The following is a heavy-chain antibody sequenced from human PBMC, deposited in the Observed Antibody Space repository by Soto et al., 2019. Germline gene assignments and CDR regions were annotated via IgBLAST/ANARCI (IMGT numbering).Heavy chain of an antibody. J-gene: IGHJ4*02. V-gene: IGHV3-23*01. Sequence: GGSLRLSCAASGFTFSSYAMSWVRQAPGKGLEWVSAISGSGGSTYYADSVKGRFTISRDNSKNTLYLQMNSLRAEDTAVYYCAKGLRGDYRVSRGSDYWGQGTLVTVSS. CDR1: GFTFSSYA. D-gene: IGHD4-17*01. CDR3: AKGLRGDYRVSRGSDY. CDR2: ISGSGGST.